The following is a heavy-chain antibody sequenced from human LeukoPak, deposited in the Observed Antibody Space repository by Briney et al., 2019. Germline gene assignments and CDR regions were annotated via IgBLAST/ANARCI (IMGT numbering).Heavy chain of an antibody. Sequence: SETLSLTCTVSGGSISSGDYYWSWIRQHPGKGLEWIGYTHYSGSAYYNPSLKSRVSISVDRSKNLFSLKLSSVTAADTAVYYCARGKIAAAGYWDYWGRGTLVTVSS. D-gene: IGHD6-13*01. CDR2: THYSGSA. V-gene: IGHV4-30-4*08. CDR3: ARGKIAAAGYWDY. J-gene: IGHJ4*02. CDR1: GGSISSGDYY.